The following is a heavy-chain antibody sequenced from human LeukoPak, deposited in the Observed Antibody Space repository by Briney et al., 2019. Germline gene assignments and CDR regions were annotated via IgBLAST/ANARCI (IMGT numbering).Heavy chain of an antibody. CDR2: ISAYNGNT. CDR1: GYTFTSYG. CDR3: ARGYCSGGSCYVQNWFDP. V-gene: IGHV1-18*01. J-gene: IGHJ5*02. Sequence: GASVKVSCKASGYTFTSYGISWVRQAPGQGLEWMGWISAYNGNTNYAQKLQGRVTMTTDTSTSTAYMELRSLRSDDTAVYYCARGYCSGGSCYVQNWFDPLGPGNPGHRLL. D-gene: IGHD2-15*01.